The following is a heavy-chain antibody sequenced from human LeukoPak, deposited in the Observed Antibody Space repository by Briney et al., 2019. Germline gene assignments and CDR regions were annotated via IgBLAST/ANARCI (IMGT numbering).Heavy chain of an antibody. Sequence: VSVKVSCKVSGYTLTELSMHWVRQAPGKGLEWMGGFDPEDGETIYAQKFQGRVTMTEDTSTDTAYMELSSLRSEDTAVYYCATDSPERSGYDTLFDYWGQGTLVTVSS. CDR2: FDPEDGET. CDR1: GYTLTELS. J-gene: IGHJ4*02. V-gene: IGHV1-24*01. D-gene: IGHD5-12*01. CDR3: ATDSPERSGYDTLFDY.